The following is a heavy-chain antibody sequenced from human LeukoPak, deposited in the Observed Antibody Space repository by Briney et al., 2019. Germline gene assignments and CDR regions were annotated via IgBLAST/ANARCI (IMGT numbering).Heavy chain of an antibody. CDR1: GGSISSDTFY. CDR2: IYYSGST. J-gene: IGHJ4*02. V-gene: IGHV4-39*01. Sequence: SETLSLTCTVSGGSISSDTFYWGWIRQSPGKGLEWIGSIYYSGSTFYNPSLKSRVTISVDTSKNQFSLKLSSFTAADTAVYYCARLAAVGAGLDYWGQGTLVTVSS. CDR3: ARLAAVGAGLDY. D-gene: IGHD6-13*01.